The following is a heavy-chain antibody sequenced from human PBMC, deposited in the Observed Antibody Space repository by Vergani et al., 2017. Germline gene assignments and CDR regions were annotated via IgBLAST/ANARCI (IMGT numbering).Heavy chain of an antibody. Sequence: QVQLQESGPGLVKPSQTLSLTSPVSGGSVSSGSYYWSWIRQPPGKGLEWIGYIYYSGSTNYNPPLKSRVTISVDTSKNQFSLKLSSVTAADTAVYYCARERYCSSTSCYGNWFDPWGQGTLVTVSS. CDR2: IYYSGST. D-gene: IGHD2-2*01. J-gene: IGHJ5*02. CDR3: ARERYCSSTSCYGNWFDP. V-gene: IGHV4-61*01. CDR1: GGSVSSGSYY.